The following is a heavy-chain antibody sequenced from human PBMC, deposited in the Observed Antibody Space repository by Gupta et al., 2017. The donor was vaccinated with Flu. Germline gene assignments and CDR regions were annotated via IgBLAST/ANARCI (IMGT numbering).Heavy chain of an antibody. Sequence: PGRRLEWVGFVRSKAYRGTTEDAASVKGRCTISRNDSISVVYLQMDSLQSEDTAIYFCAKDSRGVIVGEFDCWGQGTLVSVS. CDR3: AKDSRGVIVGEFDC. CDR2: VRSKAYRGTT. J-gene: IGHJ4*02. D-gene: IGHD1-26*01. V-gene: IGHV3-49*02.